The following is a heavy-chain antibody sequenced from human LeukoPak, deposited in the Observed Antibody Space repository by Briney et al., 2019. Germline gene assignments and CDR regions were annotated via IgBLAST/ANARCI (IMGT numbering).Heavy chain of an antibody. CDR1: GDSIRSHS. J-gene: IGHJ6*03. D-gene: IGHD3-9*01. CDR3: ARAHTYYDVLTGYQYYMDV. V-gene: IGHV4-59*11. Sequence: SETLSLTCNVSGDSIRSHSWSWIRQPLGKGLEWIGYIHYSGNTRYNSSLKSRVLVSVDTSKNALSLRLNSVSPADTALYFCARAHTYYDVLTGYQYYMDVWGKGTTVTVSS. CDR2: IHYSGNT.